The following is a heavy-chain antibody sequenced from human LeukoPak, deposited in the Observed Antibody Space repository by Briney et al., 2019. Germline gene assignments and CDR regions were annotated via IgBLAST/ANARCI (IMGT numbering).Heavy chain of an antibody. Sequence: PGGSLRLSCAASGFTFSSYAVSWVRQAPGKGLEWVSAISGSGGSTYYADSVKGRFTISRDNSKSTLYLQMSSLRAEDTAVYLCVKDLRSDFMGVLSRYLSYWGQGTLVTVSS. J-gene: IGHJ4*02. CDR1: GFTFSSYA. D-gene: IGHD2/OR15-2a*01. CDR3: VKDLRSDFMGVLSRYLSY. CDR2: ISGSGGST. V-gene: IGHV3-23*01.